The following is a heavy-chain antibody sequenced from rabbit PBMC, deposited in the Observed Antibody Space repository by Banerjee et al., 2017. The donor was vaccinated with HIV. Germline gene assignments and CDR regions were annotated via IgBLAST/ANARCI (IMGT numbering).Heavy chain of an antibody. CDR3: VREAGYGGYGDANL. CDR2: IVPIFGVT. Sequence: QEQLVESGGGLVKPQGSLTLTCKASGFDFSTYSMSWVRQAPGKGLEWIGYIVPIFGVTYYANWVNGRFTISSHNAQNTLYLQLNSLTAADTATYFCVREAGYGGYGDANLWGQGTLVTVS. D-gene: IGHD6-1*01. CDR1: GFDFSTYS. J-gene: IGHJ4*01. V-gene: IGHV1S47*01.